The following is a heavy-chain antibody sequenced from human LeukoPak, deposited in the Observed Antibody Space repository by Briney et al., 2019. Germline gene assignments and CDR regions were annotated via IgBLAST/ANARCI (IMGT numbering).Heavy chain of an antibody. V-gene: IGHV3-23*01. CDR1: GFTFSSYA. Sequence: PGRSLRLSCAASGFTFSSYAMSWVRQAPGKGLEWVSAISGSGGSTYYADAVNGRFTISRDNSKNTLYLQMNSLRAADTAVYYCAKTSSSSWYFDAFDIWGQGTMVTVSS. CDR3: AKTSSSSWYFDAFDI. J-gene: IGHJ3*02. D-gene: IGHD6-13*01. CDR2: ISGSGGST.